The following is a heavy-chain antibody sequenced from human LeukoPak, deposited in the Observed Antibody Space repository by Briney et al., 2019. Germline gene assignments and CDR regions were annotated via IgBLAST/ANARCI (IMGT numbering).Heavy chain of an antibody. V-gene: IGHV4-59*01. CDR3: AREPPPFDYGDYADAFDI. J-gene: IGHJ3*02. D-gene: IGHD4-17*01. Sequence: SETLSLTCTVSGGSISSYYWSWIRQPPGKGLEWIGYIYYSGSTNYNPSLKSRVTISVDTSKNQFSLKLSSVTAADTAVYYCAREPPPFDYGDYADAFDIWGQGTMVTVSS. CDR2: IYYSGST. CDR1: GGSISSYY.